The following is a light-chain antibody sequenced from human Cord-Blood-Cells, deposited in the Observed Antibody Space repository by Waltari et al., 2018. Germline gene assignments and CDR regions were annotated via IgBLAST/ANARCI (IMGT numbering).Light chain of an antibody. CDR3: QQRSNWLT. J-gene: IGKJ4*01. V-gene: IGKV3-11*01. CDR2: DAS. Sequence: EIVLTQSPATLSLSPGERATLSCRASQSVSSYLAWYQQKPGQAPRLLIYDASNRATGIPAMFSGSGSGTYFTLTISSLEPEDFAVYYCQQRSNWLTFGGGTKVEIK. CDR1: QSVSSY.